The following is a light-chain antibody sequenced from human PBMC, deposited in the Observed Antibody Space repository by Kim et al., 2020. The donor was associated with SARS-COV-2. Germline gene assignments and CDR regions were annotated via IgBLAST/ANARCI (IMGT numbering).Light chain of an antibody. CDR1: STRMGTNN. Sequence: GQRYNIPGSGSSTRMGTNNVYWNQQLPGTAPKLLIYRNNQRPSGVPDRFSGSKSGTSASLAISGLRSEDEADYYCAAWDDSLSGWVFGGGTQLTVL. J-gene: IGLJ3*02. V-gene: IGLV1-47*01. CDR3: AAWDDSLSGWV. CDR2: RNN.